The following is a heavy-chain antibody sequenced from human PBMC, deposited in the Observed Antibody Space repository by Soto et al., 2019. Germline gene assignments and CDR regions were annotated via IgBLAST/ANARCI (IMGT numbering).Heavy chain of an antibody. J-gene: IGHJ3*02. V-gene: IGHV4-39*01. D-gene: IGHD6-25*01. CDR2: IYSSGST. CDR1: GGSISSSLYY. CDR3: SGSGVRADAFDI. Sequence: QLQLQESGPGLVKPSETLSLTCTVSGGSISSSLYYWGWTRQPPGKGLEWIGCIYSSGSTYYHPSLKSRVTISVDTSKNQFSLKLSSVTAADMAVYYCSGSGVRADAFDIWGQGTMVTVSS.